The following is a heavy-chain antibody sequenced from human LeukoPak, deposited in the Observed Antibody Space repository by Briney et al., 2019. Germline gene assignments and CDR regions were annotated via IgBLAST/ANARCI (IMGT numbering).Heavy chain of an antibody. CDR2: FYSRGKT. J-gene: IGHJ3*02. V-gene: IGHV4-59*13. Sequence: PSETLSLTCSLSGGSITNYYWSWIRQPPGKAREGIACFYSRGKTESNPSLKSRVTIPLGTSNNQSSLRLTCVTASDTAVYYCARTGEYSGSGPSWAFDIWGQGTMVTVSS. CDR3: ARTGEYSGSGPSWAFDI. CDR1: GGSITNYY. D-gene: IGHD3-10*01.